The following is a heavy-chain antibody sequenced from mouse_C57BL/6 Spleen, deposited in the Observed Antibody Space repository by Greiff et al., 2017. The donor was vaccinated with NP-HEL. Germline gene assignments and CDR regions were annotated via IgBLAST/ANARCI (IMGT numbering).Heavy chain of an antibody. CDR1: GFTFSSYA. J-gene: IGHJ2*01. D-gene: IGHD1-1*01. CDR3: ATTVVAARNY. Sequence: VQLKESGGGLVKPGGSLKLSCAASGFTFSSYAMSWVRQTPEKRLEWVATISDGGSYTYYPDNVKGRFTISRDNAKNNLYLQMSHLKSEDTAMYYCATTVVAARNYWGQGTTLTVSS. CDR2: ISDGGSYT. V-gene: IGHV5-4*01.